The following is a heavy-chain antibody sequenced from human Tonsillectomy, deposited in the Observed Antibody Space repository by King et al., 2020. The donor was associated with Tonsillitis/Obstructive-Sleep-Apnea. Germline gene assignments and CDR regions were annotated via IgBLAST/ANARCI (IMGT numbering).Heavy chain of an antibody. J-gene: IGHJ4*02. CDR2: INFNGGST. Sequence: VQLVESGGGLVQPGGSLRLSCAASGFTFSSYAMHWVRQAPGKGLEFVSAINFNGGSTYYANSVKGRFTISRDNSRYTLYLQMGSLRADDMAVYYCVREAYDTSGSCDYWGQGTLVTVSS. CDR3: VREAYDTSGSCDY. V-gene: IGHV3-64*01. CDR1: GFTFSSYA. D-gene: IGHD3-22*01.